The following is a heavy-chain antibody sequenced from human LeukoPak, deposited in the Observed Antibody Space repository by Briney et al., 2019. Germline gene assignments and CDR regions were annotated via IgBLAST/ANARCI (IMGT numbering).Heavy chain of an antibody. CDR2: IWPDGSNK. CDR3: ARELAA. V-gene: IGHV3-33*01. CDR1: GFAFSSYS. D-gene: IGHD6-13*01. Sequence: GGSLRLSCEAAGFAFSSYSMHWVRQAPGKGLEWVAAIWPDGSNKYYANSVKGRFTISRDNSKNTLYLQMNSLRGDDTAIYYCARELAAWGQGTLVTVSS. J-gene: IGHJ4*02.